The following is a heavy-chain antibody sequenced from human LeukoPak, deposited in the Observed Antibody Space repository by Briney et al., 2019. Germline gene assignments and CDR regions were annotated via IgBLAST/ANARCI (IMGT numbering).Heavy chain of an antibody. CDR1: GFTFSSYA. D-gene: IGHD4-17*01. CDR2: ISYDGSNK. J-gene: IGHJ6*02. Sequence: PGGSLRLSCAASGFTFSSYAMHWVRQAPGKGLEWVAVISYDGSNKYYADSVKGRFTISRDNSKNTLYLQMNSLRAEDTAVYYCARFHPSTVTKPPLYYYYYGMDVWGQGTTVTVSS. CDR3: ARFHPSTVTKPPLYYYYYGMDV. V-gene: IGHV3-30*04.